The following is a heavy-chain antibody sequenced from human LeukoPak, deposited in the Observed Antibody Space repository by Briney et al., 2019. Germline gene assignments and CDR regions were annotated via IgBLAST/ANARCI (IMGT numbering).Heavy chain of an antibody. CDR2: IYPGDSDT. Sequence: GESLKISCKGSGYSFTSYWIGWVRQMPGKGLEWMGIIYPGDSDTRYSPSFQGQVTISADKSISTAYLQWSSLKASDTAMYYCARLLGGNSGYDDWFDPWGQGTLVTVSS. CDR3: ARLLGGNSGYDDWFDP. D-gene: IGHD5-12*01. V-gene: IGHV5-51*01. CDR1: GYSFTSYW. J-gene: IGHJ5*02.